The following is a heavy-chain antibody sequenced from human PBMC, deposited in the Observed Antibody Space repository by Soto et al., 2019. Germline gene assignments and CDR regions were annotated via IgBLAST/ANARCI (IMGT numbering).Heavy chain of an antibody. CDR1: GGSISSGGYS. Sequence: QLQLQESGSGLVKPSQTLSLTCAVSGGSISSGGYSWSWIRQPPGKGLEWIGYIYHSGSTYYNPSKQSRGTRSVDRPKTQFSLKLSSVTAADTAVYYCARGVTTVTTIDYWGQGTLVTVSS. CDR2: IYHSGST. CDR3: ARGVTTVTTIDY. V-gene: IGHV4-30-2*01. J-gene: IGHJ4*02. D-gene: IGHD4-17*01.